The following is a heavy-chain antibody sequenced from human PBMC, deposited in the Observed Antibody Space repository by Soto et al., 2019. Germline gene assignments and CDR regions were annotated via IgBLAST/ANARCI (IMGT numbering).Heavy chain of an antibody. V-gene: IGHV1-69*13. CDR2: IIPIFGTA. D-gene: IGHD3-22*01. CDR1: GGTFSSYA. CDR3: ARGSLYYYDSSGYYGHY. Sequence: SVKVSCKASGGTFSSYAISWVRQAPGQGLEWMGGIIPIFGTANYAQKFQGRVTITADESTSTAYMELSSLRSEDTAVYYCARGSLYYYDSSGYYGHYWGQGTLVTVS. J-gene: IGHJ4*02.